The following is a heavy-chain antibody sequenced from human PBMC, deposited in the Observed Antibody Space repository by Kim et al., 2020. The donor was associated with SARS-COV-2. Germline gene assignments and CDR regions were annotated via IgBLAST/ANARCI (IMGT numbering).Heavy chain of an antibody. V-gene: IGHV3-23*01. Sequence: GGSLRLSCAASGFTFGHSAMSWVRQAPGKGLEWVSGIFGSGYGTYYADSVKGRFAISRDNSRSTLYLQMDDLRADDTAVYYCSRHFHVTTVTLYWYFDLWGRRTLVTVSS. CDR1: GFTFGHSA. CDR3: SRHFHVTTVTLYWYFDL. J-gene: IGHJ2*01. CDR2: IFGSGYGT. D-gene: IGHD2-21*02.